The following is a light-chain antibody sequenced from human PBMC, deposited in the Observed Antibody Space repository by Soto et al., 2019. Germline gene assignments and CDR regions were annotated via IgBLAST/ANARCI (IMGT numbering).Light chain of an antibody. CDR1: SSDVGGYNY. J-gene: IGLJ1*01. CDR3: SSYSSSSTLV. V-gene: IGLV2-14*01. Sequence: QSALAQPASVSGSPGQSITISCTGTSSDVGGYNYVSWYQQHPGKAPKLMIYDVSNRPSGVSNRFSGSKSGNTASLTISGLQAEDEADYYSSSYSSSSTLVFGTGSMVTV. CDR2: DVS.